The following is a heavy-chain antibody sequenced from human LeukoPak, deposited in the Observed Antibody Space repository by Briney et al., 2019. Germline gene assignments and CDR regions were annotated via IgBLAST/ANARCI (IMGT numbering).Heavy chain of an antibody. CDR2: IYHSGST. Sequence: SGTLSLTCAVSGGSISSSNWWSWVRQPPGKGLEWIGEIYHSGSTNYNPSLKSRVTISVDKSKNQFSLRLSSVTAADTAVYYCARRANSGYDFNLGYWGQGTLVTVSS. CDR3: ARRANSGYDFNLGY. CDR1: GGSISSSNW. D-gene: IGHD5-12*01. J-gene: IGHJ4*02. V-gene: IGHV4-4*02.